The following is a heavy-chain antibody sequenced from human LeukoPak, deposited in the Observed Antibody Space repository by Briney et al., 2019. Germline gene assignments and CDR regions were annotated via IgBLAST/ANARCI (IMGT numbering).Heavy chain of an antibody. Sequence: ASLKVSCKASGYTFTGYYMHWVRQAPGQGLEWMGWINPNSGGTNYAQKFQGRVTMTRDTSITTAYMELSRLRSDDTAVYYCARGLDYYDSPGAFDIWGQGTMVTVSS. CDR1: GYTFTGYY. V-gene: IGHV1-2*02. J-gene: IGHJ3*02. CDR2: INPNSGGT. D-gene: IGHD3-22*01. CDR3: ARGLDYYDSPGAFDI.